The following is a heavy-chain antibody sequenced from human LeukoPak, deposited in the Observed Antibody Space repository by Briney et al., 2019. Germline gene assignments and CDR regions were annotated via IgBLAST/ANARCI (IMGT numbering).Heavy chain of an antibody. CDR2: ISYSGST. V-gene: IGHV4-59*08. Sequence: SETLSLTCTVSGRFISNYYWSWVRQPPGKGLEWIGYISYSGSTNYNPSLKSRVTISVDTSKNQFSLKLSSVTAADTAVYYCARRGNYYDSSGYYHHWYFDLWAPGTLVTVSS. CDR3: ARRGNYYDSSGYYHHWYFDL. D-gene: IGHD3-22*01. J-gene: IGHJ2*01. CDR1: GRFISNYY.